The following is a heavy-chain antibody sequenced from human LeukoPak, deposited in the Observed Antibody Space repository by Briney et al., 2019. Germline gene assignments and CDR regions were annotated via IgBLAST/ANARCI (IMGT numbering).Heavy chain of an antibody. J-gene: IGHJ6*03. CDR1: GGSISSSTYF. CDR2: IYYSGST. CDR3: ARITMVRGVIEKSDYYYYYMDV. Sequence: PSETLSLTCTVSGGSISSSTYFWGWIRQPPGKGLEWIGTIYYSGSTYYNPSLKSRVTISVDTSKNQFSLKLSSVTAADTAVYYCARITMVRGVIEKSDYYYYYMDVWGKGTTVTISS. V-gene: IGHV4-39*07. D-gene: IGHD3-10*01.